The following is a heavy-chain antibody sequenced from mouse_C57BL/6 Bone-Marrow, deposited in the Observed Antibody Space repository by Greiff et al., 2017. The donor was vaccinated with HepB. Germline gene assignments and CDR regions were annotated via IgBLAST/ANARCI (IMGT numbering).Heavy chain of an antibody. J-gene: IGHJ1*03. D-gene: IGHD1-1*01. V-gene: IGHV1-50*01. Sequence: VQLQQSGAELVKPGASVKLSCKASGYTFTSYWMQWVKQRPGQGLEWIGEIDPSDSYTNYNQKFKGKATLTVDTSSSTAYMQLSSLTSEDSAVYYCAREDGGWALRGYFDVWGTGTTVTVSS. CDR1: GYTFTSYW. CDR3: AREDGGWALRGYFDV. CDR2: IDPSDSYT.